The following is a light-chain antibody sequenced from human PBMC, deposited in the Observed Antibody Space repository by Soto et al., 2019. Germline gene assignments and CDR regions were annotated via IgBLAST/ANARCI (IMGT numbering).Light chain of an antibody. Sequence: EIVLTQSPATLSMSPGDRATLSCRASQSVSSYLAWYQQKPGQAPRLLIYDASNRATGIPARFSGSGSGTDFTLPISSLEPEDFPIYYCQQRSNWPTFGQGTKLEIK. CDR1: QSVSSY. CDR2: DAS. CDR3: QQRSNWPT. V-gene: IGKV3-11*01. J-gene: IGKJ2*01.